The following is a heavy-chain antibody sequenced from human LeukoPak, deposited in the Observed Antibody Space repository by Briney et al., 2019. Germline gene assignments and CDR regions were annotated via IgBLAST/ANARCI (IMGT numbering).Heavy chain of an antibody. CDR1: GGSISSYY. CDR2: IYTSGST. D-gene: IGHD3-22*01. J-gene: IGHJ4*02. V-gene: IGHV4-4*07. Sequence: SETLSLTCTVSGGSISSYYWSWIRQPAGKGLEWIGRIYTSGSTNYNPSLKSRVTMSVDTSKNQFSLKLSSVTAADTAVYYRAREATYYYDSSAQWPVFDYWGQGTLVTVSS. CDR3: AREATYYYDSSAQWPVFDY.